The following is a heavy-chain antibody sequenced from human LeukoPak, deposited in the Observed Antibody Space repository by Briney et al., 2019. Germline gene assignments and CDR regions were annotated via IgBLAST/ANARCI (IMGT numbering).Heavy chain of an antibody. D-gene: IGHD1-26*01. J-gene: IGHJ4*02. Sequence: GGSLRRSCAASGFTFSSYAMSWVRQAPGKGLEWVSAISGSGGSTYYADSVKGRFTISRDNSKNTLYLQMNSLRAEDTAVYYCAKDPMWELLVDWGQGTLVTVSS. CDR2: ISGSGGST. CDR3: AKDPMWELLVD. V-gene: IGHV3-23*01. CDR1: GFTFSSYA.